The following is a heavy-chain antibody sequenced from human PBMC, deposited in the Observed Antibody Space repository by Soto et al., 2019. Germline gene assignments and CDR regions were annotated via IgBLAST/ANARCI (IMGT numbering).Heavy chain of an antibody. CDR2: ISYDGSNK. V-gene: IGHV3-30-3*01. J-gene: IGHJ4*02. CDR1: GFTFSSYA. CDR3: ARERRFVVVAAFDY. D-gene: IGHD2-15*01. Sequence: QVQLVESGGGVVQPGRSLRLSCAASGFTFSSYAMHWVRQAPGKGLEWVAVISYDGSNKYYADSVKGRFTISRDNSKNTRYPQMNSLRAEDTAVYYCARERRFVVVAAFDYWGQGTLVTVSS.